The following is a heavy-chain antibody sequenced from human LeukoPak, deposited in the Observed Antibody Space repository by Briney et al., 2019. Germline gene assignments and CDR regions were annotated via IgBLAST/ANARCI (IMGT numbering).Heavy chain of an antibody. CDR3: ARNYDSSGYYYEDAFDI. CDR1: GGSISSDGYS. Sequence: PSETLSLTCAVSGGSISSDGYSWSWLRQPPGKGREWVGYIYQSGSTYAHPSLKSLVTISVNWSNKQYSLKMSSVTAAETAVYYCARNYDSSGYYYEDAFDIWGQGTMVTVSS. V-gene: IGHV4-30-2*01. CDR2: IYQSGST. D-gene: IGHD3-22*01. J-gene: IGHJ3*02.